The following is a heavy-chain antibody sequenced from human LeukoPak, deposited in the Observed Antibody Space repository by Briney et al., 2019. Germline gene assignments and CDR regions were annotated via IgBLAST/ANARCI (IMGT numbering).Heavy chain of an antibody. Sequence: GGSLRLSCAASGFTFSSYWMHWVRQAPGKGLVWVSRINSDGSSTSYADSVKGRLTISRDNAKNTLYLQMNSLRAEDTAVYYCARDRYDFWSGPEINWFDPWGQGTLVTVSS. D-gene: IGHD3-3*01. CDR1: GFTFSSYW. CDR2: INSDGSST. J-gene: IGHJ5*02. V-gene: IGHV3-74*01. CDR3: ARDRYDFWSGPEINWFDP.